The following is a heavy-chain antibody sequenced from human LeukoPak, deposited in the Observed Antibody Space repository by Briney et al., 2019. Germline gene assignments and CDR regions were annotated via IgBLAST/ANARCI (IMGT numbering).Heavy chain of an antibody. Sequence: PGGSLRLSCAASGFTFREYPMSWVRQAPGKGLEWVSNIRSNGGDTYYTDSVKGRFTISRDNSKNTLYLEMNSLRAGDTAVYYCAKVGYTTWFDPWGQGTLVTVSS. V-gene: IGHV3-23*01. CDR2: IRSNGGDT. CDR3: AKVGYTTWFDP. CDR1: GFTFREYP. J-gene: IGHJ5*02. D-gene: IGHD2-15*01.